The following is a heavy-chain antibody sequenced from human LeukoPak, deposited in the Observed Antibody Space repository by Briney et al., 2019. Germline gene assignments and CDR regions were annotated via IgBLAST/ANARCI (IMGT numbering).Heavy chain of an antibody. Sequence: GGSLRLSCAASGFTFSIYAVHWGRDAPGKGVGWGAVISYDGSNKYCADSVKGRFTISRDNSKNTRYLQMNRVRAENTAAYYCASDYYYDSSGYYSTRPPFFDYWGQGTLVTVSS. CDR3: ASDYYYDSSGYYSTRPPFFDY. J-gene: IGHJ4*02. CDR2: ISYDGSNK. CDR1: GFTFSIYA. V-gene: IGHV3-30-3*01. D-gene: IGHD3-22*01.